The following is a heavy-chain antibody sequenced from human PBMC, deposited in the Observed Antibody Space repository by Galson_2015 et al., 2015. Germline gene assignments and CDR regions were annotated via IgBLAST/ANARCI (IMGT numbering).Heavy chain of an antibody. CDR2: ISWNSGSI. CDR3: AKDYCGGDCWLGVFDY. V-gene: IGHV3-9*01. J-gene: IGHJ4*02. D-gene: IGHD2-21*02. CDR1: GFTFDDYA. Sequence: SLRLSCAASGFTFDDYAMHWVRQAPGKGLEWVSGISWNSGSIGYADSVKGRFTISRDNAKNSLYLQMNSLRAEDTALYYCAKDYCGGDCWLGVFDYWGQGTLVTVSS.